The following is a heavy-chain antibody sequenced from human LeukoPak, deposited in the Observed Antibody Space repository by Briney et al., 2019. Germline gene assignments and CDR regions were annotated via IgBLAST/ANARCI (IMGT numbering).Heavy chain of an antibody. D-gene: IGHD6-13*01. CDR3: AKGPRSSSWYHFDN. J-gene: IGHJ4*02. CDR1: GFTFSTYA. Sequence: AGSLSLSCAASGFTFSTYAMSWVRQAPGKGLEWVSTITGSGDRTYYADSVKGRFTISRDNSKNTLYLQMNSLRAEDTAIYYCAKGPRSSSWYHFDNWGQGTLVTVSS. V-gene: IGHV3-23*01. CDR2: ITGSGDRT.